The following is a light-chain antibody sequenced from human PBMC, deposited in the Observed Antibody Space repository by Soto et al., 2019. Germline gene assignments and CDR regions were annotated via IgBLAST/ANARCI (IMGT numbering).Light chain of an antibody. V-gene: IGLV3-9*01. J-gene: IGLJ1*01. CDR1: NFGSKS. CDR3: QVWDSSTTHFV. CDR2: RDN. Sequence: SYELTQPLSVSVALGQTAGITCGGDNFGSKSVHWYQQKPGQAPVLVIYRDNNRPSGIPERFSGSNSGNTATLTISGAQGGDEADYYCQVWDSSTTHFVFGAGTKLTVL.